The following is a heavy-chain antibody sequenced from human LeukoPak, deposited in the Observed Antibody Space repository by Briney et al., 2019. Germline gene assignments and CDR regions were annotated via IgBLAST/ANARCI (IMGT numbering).Heavy chain of an antibody. Sequence: GGSLRLSCAASGFTVSSNYMSWVRQAPGKGLEWVSGIYSGGSTYYAESVRGRFTISRDNSKNTLYLQMNSLRAEDTAVYYCARDVTADYVWGSYRKDRDFDAFDIWGQGTMVTVSS. CDR1: GFTVSSNY. CDR2: IYSGGST. J-gene: IGHJ3*02. V-gene: IGHV3-66*01. D-gene: IGHD3-16*02. CDR3: ARDVTADYVWGSYRKDRDFDAFDI.